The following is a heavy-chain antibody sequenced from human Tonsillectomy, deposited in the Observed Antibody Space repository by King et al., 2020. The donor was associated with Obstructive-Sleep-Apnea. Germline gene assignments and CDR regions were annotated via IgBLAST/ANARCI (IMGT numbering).Heavy chain of an antibody. D-gene: IGHD6-19*01. CDR3: ARDPGSGVTCKFFDY. Sequence: VQLQESGPGLVKPSETLALTCTVSGGSISNYYWTWIRQPPGKGLEWIGHIYYSGTTNYNPSLNSRVTLSVDTSKNQFSLKLTSLIAADTAVYYCARDPGSGVTCKFFDYWGQGTLVTVSS. CDR1: GGSISNYY. CDR2: IYYSGTT. V-gene: IGHV4-59*13. J-gene: IGHJ4*02.